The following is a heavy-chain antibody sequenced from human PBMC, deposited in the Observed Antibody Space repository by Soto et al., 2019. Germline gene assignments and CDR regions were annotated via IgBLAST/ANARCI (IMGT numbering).Heavy chain of an antibody. V-gene: IGHV3-11*01. J-gene: IGHJ6*03. CDR1: GFTFSDYY. Sequence: GGSLRLSCAASGFTFSDYYMSWIRQAPGKGLEWVSYISSSGSTIYYADSVKGRFTISRDNAKNSLYLQMNSLRAEDTAVYYCARPAPVVVAASGSLYMDVWGKGTTVTVSS. CDR3: ARPAPVVVAASGSLYMDV. CDR2: ISSSGSTI. D-gene: IGHD2-15*01.